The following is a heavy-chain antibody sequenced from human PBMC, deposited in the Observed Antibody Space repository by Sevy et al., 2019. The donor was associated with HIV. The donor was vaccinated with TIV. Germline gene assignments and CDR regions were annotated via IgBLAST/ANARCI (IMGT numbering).Heavy chain of an antibody. D-gene: IGHD2-21*01. CDR3: ARERYCGGDCQGTGGRGFDI. V-gene: IGHV3-48*01. CDR1: GFTFSSYS. J-gene: IGHJ3*02. CDR2: ISSSSSTI. Sequence: GGSLRLSCAASGFTFSSYSMNWVRQAPGKGLEWVSYISSSSSTINYADSVKGRFTISRNNAKNSLYLQMNSLRAEDRAVYYCARERYCGGDCQGTGGRGFDIWGQGTMVTVSS.